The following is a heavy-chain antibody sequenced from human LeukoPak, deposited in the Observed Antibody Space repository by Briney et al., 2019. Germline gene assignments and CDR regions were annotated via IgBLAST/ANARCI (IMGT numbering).Heavy chain of an antibody. D-gene: IGHD1-26*01. CDR1: GGSFSGYY. CDR2: INHSGST. Sequence: SETLSLTCAVYGGSFSGYYWNWIRQPPGKGLEWIGEINHSGSTNYNPSLKSRVTISVDTSKNQFSLKLSSVTAADTAVYYCAREDRDGAVDYFDYWGQGTLVTVSS. J-gene: IGHJ4*02. V-gene: IGHV4-34*01. CDR3: AREDRDGAVDYFDY.